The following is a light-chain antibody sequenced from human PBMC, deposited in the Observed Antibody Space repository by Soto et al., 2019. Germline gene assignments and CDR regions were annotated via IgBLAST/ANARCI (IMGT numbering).Light chain of an antibody. CDR3: QQYNSFAFA. Sequence: DIQLTQSPSTLSASVGDRVTITCRASQSISSWLAWYQQKPGKAPKLLIYDLSSLESGVPSWFSGSGSGTEFTRTISSLQPDDFATDYGQQYNSFAFAVGPGTKVDIE. J-gene: IGKJ3*01. V-gene: IGKV1-5*01. CDR1: QSISSW. CDR2: DLS.